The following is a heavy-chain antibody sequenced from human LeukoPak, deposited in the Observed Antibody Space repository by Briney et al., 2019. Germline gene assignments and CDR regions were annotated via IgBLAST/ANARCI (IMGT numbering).Heavy chain of an antibody. CDR3: ARLVVVAVLDY. CDR2: INHSGST. D-gene: IGHD2-15*01. Sequence: SETLSRTCAVYGGSFSGYYWSWIRQPPGKGLEWIGEINHSGSTNYNPSLKSRVTISVDTSKNQFSLKLSSVTAADTAVYYCARLVVVAVLDYWGQGTLVTVSS. CDR1: GGSFSGYY. V-gene: IGHV4-34*01. J-gene: IGHJ4*02.